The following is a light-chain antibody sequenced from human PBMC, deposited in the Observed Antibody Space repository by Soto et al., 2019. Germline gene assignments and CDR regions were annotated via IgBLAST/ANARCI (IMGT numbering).Light chain of an antibody. CDR1: SSDVGGYNY. CDR3: CSYAGFSTFVV. Sequence: QSALTQPASVSGSPGQSITISCTGTSSDVGGYNYVSWYQQHPGKAPKLMIYEVSNRPSGVSNRFSGSKSGNTASLTISGLQAEDEADYYCCSYAGFSTFVVFGGGTKLTVL. CDR2: EVS. J-gene: IGLJ2*01. V-gene: IGLV2-14*01.